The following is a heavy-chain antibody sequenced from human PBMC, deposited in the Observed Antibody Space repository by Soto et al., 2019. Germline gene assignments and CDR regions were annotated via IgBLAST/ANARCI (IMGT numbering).Heavy chain of an antibody. V-gene: IGHV3-23*01. CDR3: AKTVGWDYYDSSGYPSWFDP. Sequence: EVQLLESGGGLVQPGGSLRLSCAASGFTFSSYAMSWVRQAPGKGLEWVSAISGSGGSTYYADSVKGRFTISRDNSKNTLYLQMNSLRAEDTAVYYCAKTVGWDYYDSSGYPSWFDPWGQGTLVTVSS. CDR1: GFTFSSYA. J-gene: IGHJ5*02. CDR2: ISGSGGST. D-gene: IGHD3-22*01.